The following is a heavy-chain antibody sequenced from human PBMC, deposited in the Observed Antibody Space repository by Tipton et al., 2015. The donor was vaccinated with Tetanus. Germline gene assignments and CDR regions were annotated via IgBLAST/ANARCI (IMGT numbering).Heavy chain of an antibody. D-gene: IGHD6-13*01. CDR3: ARDPGIESAGLWFDP. Sequence: TLSLTCSVSGGSLRSGDHYWSWIRQPPGKGLEWIGYIYHSGSTYYNASLKSRLDISLDTSKNQFSLRLTSVTVADTAVYYCARDPGIESAGLWFDPWGQGTLVIVSS. V-gene: IGHV4-31*03. CDR2: IYHSGST. J-gene: IGHJ5*02. CDR1: GGSLRSGDHY.